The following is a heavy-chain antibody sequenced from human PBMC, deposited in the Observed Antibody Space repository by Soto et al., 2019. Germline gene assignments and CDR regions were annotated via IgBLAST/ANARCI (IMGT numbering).Heavy chain of an antibody. D-gene: IGHD5-18*01. Sequence: GGSLRLSCAASGFTFSTYNMNWVRQAPGKGLEWVSSISTGSTYIYYSDSVRGRFIISRDNAKNSLYLQMNSLRAEDTAVYYCAREDTYGLDYFDYWGQGTLVTVSS. CDR3: AREDTYGLDYFDY. CDR1: GFTFSTYN. J-gene: IGHJ4*02. V-gene: IGHV3-21*01. CDR2: ISTGSTYI.